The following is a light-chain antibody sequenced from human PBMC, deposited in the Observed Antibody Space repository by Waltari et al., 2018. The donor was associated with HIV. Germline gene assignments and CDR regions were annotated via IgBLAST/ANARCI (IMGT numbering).Light chain of an antibody. CDR3: CSYAGSYTVV. V-gene: IGLV2-11*01. CDR1: SSDVGGYNY. CDR2: DVS. Sequence: QSALTQPRSVSGSPGQSVTISCTGTSSDVGGYNYVSWYQQNPGKAPKLMIYDVSKRPSGVPDRCSGSKSGNTASLTSSGLQAEDEADYYCCSYAGSYTVVFGGGTKLTVL. J-gene: IGLJ2*01.